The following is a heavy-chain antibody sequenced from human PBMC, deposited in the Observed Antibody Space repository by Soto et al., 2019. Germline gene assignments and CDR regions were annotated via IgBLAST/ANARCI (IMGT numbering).Heavy chain of an antibody. V-gene: IGHV3-23*01. CDR2: ISGSGGST. CDR1: GFTFSTYP. J-gene: IGHJ6*02. Sequence: GGSLRLSCAASGFTFSTYPMSWVRQASGKGLEWVSHISGSGGSTYSADSLKGRFTISRDNSKNTLYLQMNSLRAEDTAVYYCAKGVYDFWSGYYWYYGMDVWGQGTTVTVSS. CDR3: AKGVYDFWSGYYWYYGMDV. D-gene: IGHD3-3*01.